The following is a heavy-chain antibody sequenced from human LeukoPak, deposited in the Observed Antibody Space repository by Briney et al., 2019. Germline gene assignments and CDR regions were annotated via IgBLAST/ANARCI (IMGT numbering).Heavy chain of an antibody. D-gene: IGHD3-10*01. J-gene: IGHJ4*02. V-gene: IGHV3-9*01. CDR3: ARMVRGERDY. CDR2: ISWNSGSI. CDR1: GFTFDDYA. Sequence: GGSLRLSCAASGFTFDDYAMHWVRQAPGKGLEWVSGISWNSGSIGYADSVKGRFTISRDNSKNTLYLQMNSLRAEDTAVYYCARMVRGERDYWGQGTLVTVSS.